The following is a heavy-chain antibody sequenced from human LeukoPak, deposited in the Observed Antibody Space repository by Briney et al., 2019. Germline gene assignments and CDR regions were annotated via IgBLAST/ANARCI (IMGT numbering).Heavy chain of an antibody. Sequence: SETLSLTCAVSGGSISSTSYYWGWIRQPPGKGLEWIGSIYYSGSTYYNPSLKSRLIISVDTSKNRFSLKLSSVTAADTAVYYCALASAGPTDYWGQGTLVTVSS. CDR1: GGSISSTSYY. J-gene: IGHJ4*02. V-gene: IGHV4-39*01. CDR3: ALASAGPTDY. D-gene: IGHD6-13*01. CDR2: IYYSGST.